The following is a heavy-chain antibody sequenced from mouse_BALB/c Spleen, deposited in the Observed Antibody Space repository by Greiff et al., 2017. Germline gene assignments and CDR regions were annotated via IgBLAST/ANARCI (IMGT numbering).Heavy chain of an antibody. D-gene: IGHD1-1*01. Sequence: QVQLQQPGAELVKPGASVKLSCKASGYTFTSYWMHWVKQRPGQGLEWIGEINPSNGRTNYTEKFKSKATLTVDKSSSTAYMQLSSLTSEDDAFYYCAREATVVSTDYWGQGTSLTGSS. CDR2: INPSNGRT. V-gene: IGHV1S81*02. CDR3: AREATVVSTDY. J-gene: IGHJ2*02. CDR1: GYTFTSYW.